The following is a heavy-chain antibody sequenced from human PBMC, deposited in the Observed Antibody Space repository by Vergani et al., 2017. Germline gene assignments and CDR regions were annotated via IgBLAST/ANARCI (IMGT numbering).Heavy chain of an antibody. CDR2: ISWNSGSI. V-gene: IGHV3-9*01. J-gene: IGHJ4*02. Sequence: EVQLVESGGGLVQPGRSLRLSCAASGFTFDDYAMHWVRQAPGKGLEWVSGISWNSGSIGYADSVKGRFTISRDNSKNTLYLQMNSLRAEDTAVYYCAKDLYDSSGRDYWGQGTLVTVSS. CDR3: AKDLYDSSGRDY. D-gene: IGHD3-22*01. CDR1: GFTFDDYA.